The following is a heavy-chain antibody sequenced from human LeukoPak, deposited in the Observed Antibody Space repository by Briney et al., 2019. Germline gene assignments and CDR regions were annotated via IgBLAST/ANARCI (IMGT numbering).Heavy chain of an antibody. Sequence: GGSLRLSCAASGFTFSSYGMNWVRQAPGKGLEWVSYISTSSSAIYYADSVKGRFTISRDNDKNSLYLQMDSLRAEDTAAYYCARAYCSSTSCFEWGQGTLVTVSS. CDR3: ARAYCSSTSCFE. J-gene: IGHJ4*02. D-gene: IGHD2-2*01. V-gene: IGHV3-48*01. CDR2: ISTSSSAI. CDR1: GFTFSSYG.